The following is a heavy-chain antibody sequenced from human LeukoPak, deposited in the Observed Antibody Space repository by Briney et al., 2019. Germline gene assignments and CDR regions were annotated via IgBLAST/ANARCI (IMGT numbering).Heavy chain of an antibody. J-gene: IGHJ4*02. Sequence: SETLSLTCAVYGGSFSGYYWSWIRQPPGKGLEWIGEINHSGSTNYNPSLKSRVTISVDTSKNQFSLKLSSVTAADTAVYYCARGRGITMVRGVTQSYYFDYWGQGTLVIVSS. CDR2: INHSGST. CDR3: ARGRGITMVRGVTQSYYFDY. D-gene: IGHD3-10*01. V-gene: IGHV4-34*01. CDR1: GGSFSGYY.